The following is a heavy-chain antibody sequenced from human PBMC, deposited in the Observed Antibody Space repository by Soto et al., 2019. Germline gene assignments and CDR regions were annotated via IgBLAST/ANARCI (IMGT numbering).Heavy chain of an antibody. V-gene: IGHV1-69*01. CDR3: ARAGLTYYYDSSGYYPFYYLDS. CDR1: GGTFTSYA. J-gene: IGHJ4*02. D-gene: IGHD3-22*01. CDR2: IIPIFDTA. Sequence: QVQLVQSGAEVKKPGSSVKVSCEASGGTFTSYAISWVRQAPGQGLEWMGGIIPIFDTANYAQKFQGRVTITADESTSTTYMELSSLRSEDTAVYYCARAGLTYYYDSSGYYPFYYLDSWGQGTLVTVSS.